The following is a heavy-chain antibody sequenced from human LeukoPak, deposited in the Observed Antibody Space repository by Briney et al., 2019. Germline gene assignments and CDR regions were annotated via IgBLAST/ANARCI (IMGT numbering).Heavy chain of an antibody. Sequence: ASVKVSCKTSGCTFTNYGITWVRQAPGQGLEWMGWISAYNANTNYAQRLQGRVTMTTDTSTDTACMELRSLTSDDTAVYYCARDYYSGSYYGDYWGQGTQVTVSS. CDR3: ARDYYSGSYYGDY. D-gene: IGHD1-26*01. V-gene: IGHV1-18*01. J-gene: IGHJ4*02. CDR2: ISAYNANT. CDR1: GCTFTNYG.